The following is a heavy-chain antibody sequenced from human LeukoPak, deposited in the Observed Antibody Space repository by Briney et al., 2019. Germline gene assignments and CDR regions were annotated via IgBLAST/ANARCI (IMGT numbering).Heavy chain of an antibody. D-gene: IGHD3-10*01. V-gene: IGHV4-59*08. Sequence: SENLSFTCTVSGGSISSYYWSWIRQPPGKGLEWIGYIYYSGSTNYNPSLKSRVTISVDTSKNQFSLKLSSVTAADTAVYYCARKLPFTGAFDIWGQGTIVTVSS. CDR2: IYYSGST. J-gene: IGHJ3*02. CDR1: GGSISSYY. CDR3: ARKLPFTGAFDI.